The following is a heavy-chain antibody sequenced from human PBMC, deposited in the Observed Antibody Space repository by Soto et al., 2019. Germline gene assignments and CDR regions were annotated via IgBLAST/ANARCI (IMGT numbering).Heavy chain of an antibody. CDR3: ARLPTLLSYSGSYFDY. CDR2: ISAYNGNT. CDR1: GYTFTSYG. V-gene: IGHV1-18*01. Sequence: ASVKVSCKASGYTFTSYGISWGRQAPGQGLEWMGWISAYNGNTNYAQKLQGRVTMTTDTSTSTACMELRSLRSDDTAVEYCARLPTLLSYSGSYFDYWGQGTLVTVSS. J-gene: IGHJ4*02. D-gene: IGHD1-26*01.